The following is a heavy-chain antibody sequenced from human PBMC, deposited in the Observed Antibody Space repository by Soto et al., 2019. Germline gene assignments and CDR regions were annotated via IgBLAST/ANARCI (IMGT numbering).Heavy chain of an antibody. Sequence: QVQLVQSGAEVKKPGSSVKVSCKASGGTFSSYTISWVRQAPGQGLEWMGRIIPILGIANYAQKFQGRVTITADKSTSTAYMELSSLRSEDTAVYYCAREVWIQLWSKYFDYWGQGTLVTVSS. CDR1: GGTFSSYT. CDR2: IIPILGIA. V-gene: IGHV1-69*08. J-gene: IGHJ4*02. D-gene: IGHD5-18*01. CDR3: AREVWIQLWSKYFDY.